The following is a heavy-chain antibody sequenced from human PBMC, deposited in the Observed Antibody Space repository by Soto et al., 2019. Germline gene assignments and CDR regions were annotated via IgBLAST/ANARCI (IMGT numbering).Heavy chain of an antibody. CDR3: ARDLVLAVAGLARHYYHGMDV. D-gene: IGHD6-19*01. CDR2: INPSGGST. V-gene: IGHV1-46*01. Sequence: ASVKVSCTASGYTFTSYYMHWVRQAPGQGLEWMGIINPSGGSTSYAQKFQGRVTMTRDTSTSTVYMELSSLRSEDAAVYYCARDLVLAVAGLARHYYHGMDVWGQGTTVTVSS. J-gene: IGHJ6*02. CDR1: GYTFTSYY.